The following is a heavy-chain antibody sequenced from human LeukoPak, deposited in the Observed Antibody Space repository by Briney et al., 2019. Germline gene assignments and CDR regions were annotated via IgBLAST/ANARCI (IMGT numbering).Heavy chain of an antibody. CDR2: ISGGGGST. V-gene: IGHV3-23*01. CDR1: GFTFSNSA. J-gene: IGHJ4*02. Sequence: GGSLRLSCAASGFTFSNSAMSWVRQAPGKGLEWVSTISGGGGSTYYADSVKGRFTISRDNSKNTLYLQMNSLRAEDTAVYYCARRAGAYSHPYDYWGQGTLVTVSS. D-gene: IGHD4/OR15-4a*01. CDR3: ARRAGAYSHPYDY.